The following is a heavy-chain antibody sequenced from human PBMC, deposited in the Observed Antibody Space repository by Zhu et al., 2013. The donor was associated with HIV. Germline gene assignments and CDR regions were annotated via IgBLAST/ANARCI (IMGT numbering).Heavy chain of an antibody. CDR2: ISAYDGNT. CDR1: GYTFTSYG. V-gene: IGHV1-18*01. CDR3: ARDQSSSWYLNAFHI. Sequence: QVQLVQSGAEVKKPGASVKVSCKASGYTFTSYGISWVRQAPGQGLEWMGWISAYDGNTKYAQKLQDRVTMTTDTSTRTAYMDLRSLRSDDTAVYYCARDQSSSWYLNAFHIWGQGTMVTVSS. D-gene: IGHD6-13*01. J-gene: IGHJ3*02.